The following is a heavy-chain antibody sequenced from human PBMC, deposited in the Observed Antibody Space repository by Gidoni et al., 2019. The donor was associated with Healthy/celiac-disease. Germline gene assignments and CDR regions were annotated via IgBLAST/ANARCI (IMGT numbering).Heavy chain of an antibody. J-gene: IGHJ5*02. CDR2: IDPSDSYT. D-gene: IGHD3-9*01. Sequence: EVQLVQSGAEVKKPGESLRISCTGSGYSFTSYWISWVRQMPGKGLEWMGRIDPSDSYTNYSPSFQGHVTISADKSISTAYLQWSSLKASDTAMYYCARLGDYDILTGLAWFDPWGQGTLVTVSS. V-gene: IGHV5-10-1*03. CDR1: GYSFTSYW. CDR3: ARLGDYDILTGLAWFDP.